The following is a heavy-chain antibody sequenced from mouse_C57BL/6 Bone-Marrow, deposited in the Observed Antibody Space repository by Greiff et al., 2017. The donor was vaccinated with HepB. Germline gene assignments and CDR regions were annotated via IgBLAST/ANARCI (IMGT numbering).Heavy chain of an antibody. Sequence: QVQLQQPGAELVKPGASVKLSCKASGYTFTSYWMHWVKQRPGQGLEWIGMIHPNSGSTNYNEKFKSKATLTVDKSSSTAYMQLSSLTSEDSAVYYCARGGGLRRETGDYWGQGTTLTVSS. V-gene: IGHV1-64*01. CDR2: IHPNSGST. D-gene: IGHD2-4*01. CDR3: ARGGGLRRETGDY. CDR1: GYTFTSYW. J-gene: IGHJ2*01.